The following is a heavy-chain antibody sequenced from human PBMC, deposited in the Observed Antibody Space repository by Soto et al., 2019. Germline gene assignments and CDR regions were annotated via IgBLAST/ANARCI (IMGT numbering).Heavy chain of an antibody. CDR1: GGSISSGGYY. CDR2: IYYSGNT. CDR3: ARATYYYDSSGYSDRVLDY. J-gene: IGHJ4*02. V-gene: IGHV4-31*03. Sequence: SETLSLTCTVSGGSISSGGYYWSWIRQHPGKGLEWIGYIYYSGNTYYTPSLKSRVTISVDTSKNQFSLKLSSVTAADTAVYYCARATYYYDSSGYSDRVLDYWGQGTLVTVSS. D-gene: IGHD3-22*01.